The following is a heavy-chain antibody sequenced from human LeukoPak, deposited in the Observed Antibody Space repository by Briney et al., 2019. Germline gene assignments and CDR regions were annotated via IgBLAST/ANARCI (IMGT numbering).Heavy chain of an antibody. V-gene: IGHV3-30*18. CDR1: GFTFSSYG. D-gene: IGHD3-10*01. CDR3: AKSQSGSVDAFDI. J-gene: IGHJ3*02. Sequence: GGSLGLSCAASGFTFSSYGMHWVRQAPGKGLEWVAIISYDGSNKYYADSVKGRFTISRDNSKNTQYLQMNSLRPEDTAVYYCAKSQSGSVDAFDIWGQGTMVTVSS. CDR2: ISYDGSNK.